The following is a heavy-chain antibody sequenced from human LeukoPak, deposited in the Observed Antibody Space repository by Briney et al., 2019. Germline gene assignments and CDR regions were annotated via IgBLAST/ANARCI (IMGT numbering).Heavy chain of an antibody. J-gene: IGHJ4*02. D-gene: IGHD3-3*01. V-gene: IGHV3-74*01. CDR2: INSDGINT. CDR1: GFTFSNYW. Sequence: GGSLRLSCAASGFTFSNYWMHWVRQAPGKGLVWVSRINSDGINTSYADSVKGRFTISRDNAKNTLNLQMNSLRAEDTAVYYCAKDGSDFWSGYYPVSSPFDYWGQGTLVTVSS. CDR3: AKDGSDFWSGYYPVSSPFDY.